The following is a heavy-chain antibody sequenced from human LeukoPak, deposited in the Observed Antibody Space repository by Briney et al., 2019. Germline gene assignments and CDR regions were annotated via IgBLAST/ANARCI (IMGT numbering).Heavy chain of an antibody. CDR1: GGSITSSCHGHF. D-gene: IGHD4-17*01. CDR3: ARDSGETGEYCQL. Sequence: PSETLSLTCAVSGGSITSSCHGHFWSWLRQLPGKGLEWIGYINHSGSAYYTPSLKSRVTISVDTSKNHFSLRLTSVTVADTAVYYWARDSGETGEYCQLWGQGILATVSS. J-gene: IGHJ1*01. V-gene: IGHV4-31*11. CDR2: INHSGSA.